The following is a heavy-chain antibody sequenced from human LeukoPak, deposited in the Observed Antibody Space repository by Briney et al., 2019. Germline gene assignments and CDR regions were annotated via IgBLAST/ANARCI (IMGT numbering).Heavy chain of an antibody. D-gene: IGHD6-6*01. Sequence: PSETLSLTCTVSGGSTSSYYWSWIRQPPGKGLEWIGYIYYSGSTNYNPSLKSRVTISVDTSKNQFSLKLSSVTAADTAVYYCARDKRREYSSSSRYYYYGMDVWGQGTTVTVSS. J-gene: IGHJ6*02. CDR3: ARDKRREYSSSSRYYYYGMDV. V-gene: IGHV4-59*01. CDR2: IYYSGST. CDR1: GGSTSSYY.